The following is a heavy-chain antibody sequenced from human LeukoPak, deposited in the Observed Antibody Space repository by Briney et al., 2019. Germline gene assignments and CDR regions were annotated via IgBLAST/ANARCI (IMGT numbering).Heavy chain of an antibody. CDR2: ISGSGGST. V-gene: IGHV3-23*01. D-gene: IGHD1-26*01. Sequence: GGSLRLSCAASGFTFSSYAMSWVRQAPGKGLEWVSAISGSGGSTYYADSVKGRFTISRDNSKNTLYLQMNSLRAEDTAVYYCAKYGRGSYEIIVLDCFDYWGQGTLVTVSS. CDR1: GFTFSSYA. CDR3: AKYGRGSYEIIVLDCFDY. J-gene: IGHJ4*02.